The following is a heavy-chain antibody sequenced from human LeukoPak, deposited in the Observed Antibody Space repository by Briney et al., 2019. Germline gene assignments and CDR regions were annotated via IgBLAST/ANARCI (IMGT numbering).Heavy chain of an antibody. CDR1: GGSISSYY. CDR2: IYYSGST. V-gene: IGHV4-59*01. CDR3: ARDGYDILTGYYTPHYFDY. J-gene: IGHJ4*02. Sequence: SETLSLTCTVSGGSISSYYWSWLRQPPGKGLEWIGYIYYSGSTNYNPSLKSRVTISVDTSKNQFSLKLSSVTAADTAVYYCARDGYDILTGYYTPHYFDYWGQGTLVTVSS. D-gene: IGHD3-9*01.